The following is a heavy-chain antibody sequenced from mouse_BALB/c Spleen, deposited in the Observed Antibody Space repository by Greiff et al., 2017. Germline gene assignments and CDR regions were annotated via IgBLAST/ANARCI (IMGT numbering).Heavy chain of an antibody. CDR2: LSSGSSTI. V-gene: IGHV5-17*02. CDR3: ARTDGDFDV. CDR1: GFTFSSFG. J-gene: IGHJ1*01. Sequence: DVKLVESGGGLVQPGGSRKLSCAASGFTFSSFGMHWVRQAPEKGLEWVAYLSSGSSTIYYADTVKGRFTISRDNPKNTLFLQMTSLRSEDTAMYYCARTDGDFDVWGAGTTVTVSS.